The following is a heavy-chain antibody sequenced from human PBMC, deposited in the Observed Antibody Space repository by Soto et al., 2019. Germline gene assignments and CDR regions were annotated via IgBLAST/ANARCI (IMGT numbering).Heavy chain of an antibody. CDR3: ARGRPIDP. D-gene: IGHD2-21*01. CDR1: GFTFSSYS. V-gene: IGHV3-48*01. J-gene: IGHJ5*02. CDR2: ISSSSSTI. Sequence: GGSLRLSCAASGFTFSSYSMNWVRQAPGKGLEWVSSISSSSSTIYYADSVKGRFTISRDNAKNSLYLQMNSLRAEDTAVYYCARGRPIDPWGQGTLVTVSS.